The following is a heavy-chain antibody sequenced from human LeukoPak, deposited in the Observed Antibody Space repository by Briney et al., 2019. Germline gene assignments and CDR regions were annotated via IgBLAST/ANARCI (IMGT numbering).Heavy chain of an antibody. J-gene: IGHJ4*02. Sequence: GGSLRLSCAASGLTFSTYAMTWVRQAPGKGLEWVSAISGSGDNTYYVDSVKGRFTISRDNSKNTLYLQMNSLRAEDTAVYYCAKDRGYWGQGTLVTVSS. V-gene: IGHV3-23*01. CDR2: ISGSGDNT. CDR3: AKDRGY. CDR1: GLTFSTYA.